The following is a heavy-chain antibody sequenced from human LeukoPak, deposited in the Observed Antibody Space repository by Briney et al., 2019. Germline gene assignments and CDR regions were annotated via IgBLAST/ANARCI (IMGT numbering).Heavy chain of an antibody. J-gene: IGHJ4*02. V-gene: IGHV3-7*01. CDR3: ARPTSGNKGGYNWRFDY. CDR2: IKQDGSEK. CDR1: GFTLSDYW. D-gene: IGHD5-24*01. Sequence: GGSLRLSCAASGFTLSDYWMSWVRQAPGKGLEWVAIIKQDGSEKYYVDSVKGRLTISRDNAKNSLYLQMNSLRAEDTAVYYCARPTSGNKGGYNWRFDYWGQGTLVTVSS.